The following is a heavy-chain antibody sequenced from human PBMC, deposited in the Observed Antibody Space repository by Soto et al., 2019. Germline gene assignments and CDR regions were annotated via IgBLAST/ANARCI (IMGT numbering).Heavy chain of an antibody. J-gene: IGHJ6*03. V-gene: IGHV4-34*01. CDR1: GGSFSGYY. CDR3: ARGFLGWLLGHYYMDV. Sequence: SETLSLTCAVYGGSFSGYYWSWIRQPPGKGLGWIGEINHSGSTNYNPSLKSRVTISVDTSKNQFSLKLSSVTAADTAVYYCARGFLGWLLGHYYMDVWGKGTTVTVSS. CDR2: INHSGST. D-gene: IGHD3-3*01.